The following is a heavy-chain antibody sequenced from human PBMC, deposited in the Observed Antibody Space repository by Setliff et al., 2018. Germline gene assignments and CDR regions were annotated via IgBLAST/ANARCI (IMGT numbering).Heavy chain of an antibody. CDR3: ARDRITIFGVVIPFDY. D-gene: IGHD3-3*01. CDR2: IYYSGST. CDR1: GGSISSSSYY. V-gene: IGHV4-39*07. Sequence: LSLTCTVSGGSISSSSYYWGWIRQPPGKGLEWIGSIYYSGSTYYNPSLKSRVTISVDTSKNQFSLKLSSVTAADTAVYYCARDRITIFGVVIPFDYWGQGTLVTVSS. J-gene: IGHJ4*02.